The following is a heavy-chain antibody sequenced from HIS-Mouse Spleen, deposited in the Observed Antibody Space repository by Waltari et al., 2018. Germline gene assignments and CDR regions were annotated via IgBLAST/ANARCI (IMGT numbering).Heavy chain of an antibody. D-gene: IGHD6-13*01. CDR1: GGSISSSSYY. J-gene: IGHJ2*01. V-gene: IGHV4-39*07. CDR2: IYFSGGT. Sequence: QLQLQESGPGLVKPSETLSLTCTVSGGSISSSSYYWGWIRQPPGKGLGWIGSIYFSGGTYYNPSLKGRVTISVDTSKNQFSRKLSSVTAADTAVYYCAREIPYSSSWYDWYFDLWGRGTLVTVSS. CDR3: AREIPYSSSWYDWYFDL.